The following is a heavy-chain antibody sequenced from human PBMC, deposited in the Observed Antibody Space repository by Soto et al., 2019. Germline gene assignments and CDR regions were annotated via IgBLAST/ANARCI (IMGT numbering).Heavy chain of an antibody. J-gene: IGHJ5*02. D-gene: IGHD2-15*01. V-gene: IGHV4-59*01. CDR3: ASRLGYCSGGSCGVVWFDP. CDR1: GGSISSYY. Sequence: SETLSLTCTVSGGSISSYYWSWIRQPPGKGLEWIGYIYYSGSTNYNPSLKSRVTISVDTSKNQFSLKLSSVTAADTAVYYCASRLGYCSGGSCGVVWFDPWGQGTLVTVSS. CDR2: IYYSGST.